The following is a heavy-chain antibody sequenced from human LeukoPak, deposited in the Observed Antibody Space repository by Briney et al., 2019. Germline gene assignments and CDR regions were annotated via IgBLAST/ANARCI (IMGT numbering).Heavy chain of an antibody. Sequence: SETLSLTCSVSGCSISSYYWSWIRQPPGKGLEWIGYIFYTGNTNYNTYLKSRVTISRDKSKNPLSLKMTSLTAADTAVYYCARFGVYGSGNYIPYFDYWGQGTLVTVSS. D-gene: IGHD3-10*01. CDR2: IFYTGNT. J-gene: IGHJ4*02. CDR1: GCSISSYY. V-gene: IGHV4-59*12. CDR3: ARFGVYGSGNYIPYFDY.